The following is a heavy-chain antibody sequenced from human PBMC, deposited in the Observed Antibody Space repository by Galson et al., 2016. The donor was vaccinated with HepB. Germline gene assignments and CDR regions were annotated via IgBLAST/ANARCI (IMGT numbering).Heavy chain of an antibody. D-gene: IGHD3-16*01. J-gene: IGHJ5*02. CDR3: ARDWGSPGEDNLCDP. CDR2: TSYDGGNE. V-gene: IGHV3-30*04. Sequence: SLRLSCAASGFTLSTYAMHWVRQAPGKGLEWVAVTSYDGGNEDFADSVKGRFTTSRDNARKSLYLQMNSLEAEDTAVYYCARDWGSPGEDNLCDPWGQGTLVTVSS. CDR1: GFTLSTYA.